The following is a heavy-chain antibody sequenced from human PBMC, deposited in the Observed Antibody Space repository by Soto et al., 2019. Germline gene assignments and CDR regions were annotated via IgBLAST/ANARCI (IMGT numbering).Heavy chain of an antibody. CDR3: ASSPTHSSGWYVDYHGMDV. CDR2: IYTDGSST. V-gene: IGHV3-74*01. CDR1: GFTFSSYW. J-gene: IGHJ6*02. D-gene: IGHD6-19*01. Sequence: GGSLRLSCAASGFTFSSYWMHWVRQAPGKGLVWVSRIYTDGSSTSYADPVKGRFTISRDNAKNTLYLQMNSLRAEDTAVYYCASSPTHSSGWYVDYHGMDVWGQGTTVTAP.